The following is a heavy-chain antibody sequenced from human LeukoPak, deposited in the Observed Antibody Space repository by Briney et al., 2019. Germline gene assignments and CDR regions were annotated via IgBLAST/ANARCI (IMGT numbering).Heavy chain of an antibody. V-gene: IGHV4-59*01. J-gene: IGHJ4*02. CDR2: IYYSGST. Sequence: SETLSLTCTVSGGSISSYYWSWIRQPPGKGLEWIGYIYYSGSTNYNPSLKSRVTISEDTSKNQFSLKLSSVTAADTGVYYCARNDYGDYPDYWGQGTLVTVSS. CDR3: ARNDYGDYPDY. D-gene: IGHD4-17*01. CDR1: GGSISSYY.